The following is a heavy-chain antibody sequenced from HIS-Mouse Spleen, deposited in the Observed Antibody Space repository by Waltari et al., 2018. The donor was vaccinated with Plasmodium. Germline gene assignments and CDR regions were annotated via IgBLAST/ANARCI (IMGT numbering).Heavy chain of an antibody. J-gene: IGHJ4*02. CDR3: ARLRYSYGYFDY. D-gene: IGHD5-18*01. V-gene: IGHV4-59*08. CDR1: GGSISSYY. CDR2: IYYSGST. Sequence: QVQLQESGPGLVKPSETLSLTCTVSGGSISSYYWSWIRQPPGKGLEWIGYIYYSGSTNYNPPLKSRVTISVDTSKNKFSLKLSSVTAAATAVYYCARLRYSYGYFDYWGQGTLVTVSS.